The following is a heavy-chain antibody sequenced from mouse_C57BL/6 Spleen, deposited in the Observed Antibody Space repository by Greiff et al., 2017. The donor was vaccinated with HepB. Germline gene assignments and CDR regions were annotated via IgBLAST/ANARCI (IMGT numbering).Heavy chain of an antibody. CDR2: IYPGDGDT. V-gene: IGHV1-82*01. CDR3: ARSGDGWREGYFDY. CDR1: GYAFSSSW. D-gene: IGHD2-3*01. J-gene: IGHJ2*01. Sequence: VQLQQSGPELVKPGASVKISCKASGYAFSSSWMNWVKQRPGKGLEWIGRIYPGDGDTNYNGKFKGKATLTADKSSSTAYMHLSSLTSEDSAVYFCARSGDGWREGYFDYWGQGTTVTVSS.